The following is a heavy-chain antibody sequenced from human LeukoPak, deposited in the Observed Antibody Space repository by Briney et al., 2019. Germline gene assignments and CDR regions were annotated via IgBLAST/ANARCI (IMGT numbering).Heavy chain of an antibody. Sequence: ASVKVSCKTSGDIFTTYGISWVRQAPGQGLEWMGWISAYLGNTNYAQKLQGRVTMTTDTSTNTAYMELRSLTSDDTAVYYCARAWDCSSTTCYVYFDYWGQGSLVTVSS. D-gene: IGHD2-2*01. CDR3: ARAWDCSSTTCYVYFDY. CDR2: ISAYLGNT. J-gene: IGHJ4*02. CDR1: GDIFTTYG. V-gene: IGHV1-18*01.